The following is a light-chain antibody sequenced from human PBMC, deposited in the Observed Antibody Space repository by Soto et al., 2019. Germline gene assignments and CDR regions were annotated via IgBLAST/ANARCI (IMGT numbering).Light chain of an antibody. CDR3: QQYNSYWT. J-gene: IGKJ1*01. CDR2: DAS. CDR1: QSISSW. Sequence: DIHMTQSASSLSASVGHRVTITCRASQSISSWLAWYQQKPGKAPKLLIYDASSLESGVPSRFSGSGSGTEFTLTISSLKPDDFATYYCQQYNSYWTFGQGTKVDIK. V-gene: IGKV1-5*01.